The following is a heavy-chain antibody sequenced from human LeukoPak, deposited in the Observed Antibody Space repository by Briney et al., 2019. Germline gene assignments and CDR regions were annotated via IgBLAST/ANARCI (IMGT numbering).Heavy chain of an antibody. CDR1: GCSISSYY. CDR3: ARGYCSGGSCYNYWYFDL. Sequence: SETLSLTCTASGCSISSYYLSWIRQPPGKGLEWIGYIYYSGSTNYNPSPKSRVTISVDTSKTQFFLKLSSVTAAETAVYYCARGYCSGGSCYNYWYFDLWGRGSLVTVSS. J-gene: IGHJ2*01. D-gene: IGHD2-15*01. V-gene: IGHV4-59*01. CDR2: IYYSGST.